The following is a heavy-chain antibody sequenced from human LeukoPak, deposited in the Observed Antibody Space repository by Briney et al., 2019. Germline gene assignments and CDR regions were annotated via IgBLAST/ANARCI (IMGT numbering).Heavy chain of an antibody. CDR2: ISYSGST. J-gene: IGHJ4*02. CDR1: GGSFSGYY. Sequence: PSETLSLTCAVYGGSFSGYYWSWIRQVPGKGLEWIGYISYSGSTNYNPSLKSRLAISLDTSNNQLTLWLRSVTAADTAMYYCARRITGMVATNQFDYWGRGTPVTVSS. V-gene: IGHV4-34*09. D-gene: IGHD1-26*01. CDR3: ARRITGMVATNQFDY.